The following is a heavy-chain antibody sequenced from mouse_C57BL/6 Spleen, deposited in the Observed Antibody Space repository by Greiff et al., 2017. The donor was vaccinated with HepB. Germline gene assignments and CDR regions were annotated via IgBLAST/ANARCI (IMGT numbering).Heavy chain of an antibody. V-gene: IGHV1-18*01. CDR3: EKTYGSDWFAD. D-gene: IGHD1-1*01. CDR2: INPNNGGT. J-gene: IGHJ3*01. Sequence: EVQLQQPGPELVKPGASVKISCKASGYTFTDYNMDWVKQSHGKGLEWIGDINPNNGGTNYNQKFKGKATLTVDKSSSTAYMELRSLTSEDTAVYYWEKTYGSDWFADWGQGTLLTVSA. CDR1: GYTFTDYN.